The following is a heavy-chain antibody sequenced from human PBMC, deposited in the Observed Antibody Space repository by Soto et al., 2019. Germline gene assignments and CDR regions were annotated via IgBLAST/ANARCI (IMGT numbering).Heavy chain of an antibody. J-gene: IGHJ5*02. CDR3: ARGLPNRSYQLLTFDP. CDR1: GGSFSGYY. CDR2: INHSGST. Sequence: QVQLQQWGAGLLKPSETLSLTCAVYGGSFSGYYWSWIRQPPGKGLEWSGEINHSGSTNYNPSLNRRGSVSVDTSKCQFSLKLSAVTAADTAVYYCARGLPNRSYQLLTFDPWGQGTLVTVSS. V-gene: IGHV4-34*01. D-gene: IGHD2-2*01.